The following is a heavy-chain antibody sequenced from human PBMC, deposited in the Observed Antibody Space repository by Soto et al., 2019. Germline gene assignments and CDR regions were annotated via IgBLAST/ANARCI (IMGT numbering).Heavy chain of an antibody. J-gene: IGHJ3*01. D-gene: IGHD1-1*01. V-gene: IGHV3-72*01. Sequence: EVQLVESGGGLVQPGESLRLSCAASGFTFSDHYMDWVRQAPGKGLEWVGRTKNKANSYTTEYAAAVKGRFTISRDDYTNSVYLQMNSLKTEDAAVYYCARDGRAGTMESVAFDVWGQGTMVTVSS. CDR1: GFTFSDHY. CDR3: ARDGRAGTMESVAFDV. CDR2: TKNKANSYTT.